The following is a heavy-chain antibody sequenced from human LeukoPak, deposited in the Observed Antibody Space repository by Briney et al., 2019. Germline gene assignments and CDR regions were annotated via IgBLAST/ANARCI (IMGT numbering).Heavy chain of an antibody. CDR1: GGTFSSYA. Sequence: SVKVSCKASGGTFSSYAISWVRQAPGQGLEWMGGIIPIFGTANYAQKFQGRVTITTDESTSTAYMELSSLRSEDTAVYYCARGVWGSYRYNGGVYFDYWGQGTLVTVSS. CDR2: IIPIFGTA. CDR3: ARGVWGSYRYNGGVYFDY. V-gene: IGHV1-69*05. J-gene: IGHJ4*02. D-gene: IGHD3-16*02.